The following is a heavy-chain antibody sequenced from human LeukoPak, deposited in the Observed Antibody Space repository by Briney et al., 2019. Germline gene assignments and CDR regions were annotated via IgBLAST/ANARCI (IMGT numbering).Heavy chain of an antibody. V-gene: IGHV3-30*18. Sequence: GGSLRLSCAASGFTFSSYGMHWVRQAPGKGLEWVAVISYDGSNKYYADSVKGRFTISRGNSKNTLYLQMNSLRAEDTAVYYCAEARVSDYRELFDYWGQGTLVTVSS. D-gene: IGHD4-11*01. J-gene: IGHJ4*02. CDR2: ISYDGSNK. CDR3: AEARVSDYRELFDY. CDR1: GFTFSSYG.